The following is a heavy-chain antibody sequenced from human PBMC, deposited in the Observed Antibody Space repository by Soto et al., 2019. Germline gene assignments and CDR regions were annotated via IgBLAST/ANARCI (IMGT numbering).Heavy chain of an antibody. D-gene: IGHD3-3*01. CDR1: GFTFSSYW. CDR3: ARARNVLRFLEWLLVSEADYYYGMDV. V-gene: IGHV3-7*05. CDR2: IKQDGSEK. Sequence: GGSLRLSCAASGFTFSSYWMSWVRQAPGKGLEWVANIKQDGSEKYYVDSVKGRFTISRDNAKNSLYLQMNSLRAEDTAVYYCARARNVLRFLEWLLVSEADYYYGMDVWGQWTTVTVSS. J-gene: IGHJ6*02.